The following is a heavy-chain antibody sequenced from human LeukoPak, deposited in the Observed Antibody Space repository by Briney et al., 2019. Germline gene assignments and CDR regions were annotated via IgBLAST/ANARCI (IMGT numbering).Heavy chain of an antibody. Sequence: ASVKVSCKASGGTFRRFAMSWVRQAPGQGLEWMGWIHPSTGDPTYAQGFTGRFVFSLDTSVSTTYLQISSLKAEDTAVYYCARAFQHLGELSLPNYWGQGTLVTVSS. V-gene: IGHV7-4-1*02. CDR2: IHPSTGDP. J-gene: IGHJ4*02. CDR3: ARAFQHLGELSLPNY. CDR1: GGTFRRFA. D-gene: IGHD3-16*02.